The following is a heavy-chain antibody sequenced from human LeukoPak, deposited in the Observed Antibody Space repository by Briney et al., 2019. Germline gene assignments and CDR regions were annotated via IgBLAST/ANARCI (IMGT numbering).Heavy chain of an antibody. CDR2: IHYSGST. V-gene: IGHV4-30-4*01. D-gene: IGHD3-10*01. CDR3: ARERSGSYYENFDY. Sequence: PSQTLSLTCTVSGASTSSGDYYWSWIRQPPGKGLEYLGYIHYSGSTYYNPSLKSRVTISVDTSKNQFSLTLSSVTAADTAVYYCARERSGSYYENFDYWGQGTLVTVSS. J-gene: IGHJ4*02. CDR1: GASTSSGDYY.